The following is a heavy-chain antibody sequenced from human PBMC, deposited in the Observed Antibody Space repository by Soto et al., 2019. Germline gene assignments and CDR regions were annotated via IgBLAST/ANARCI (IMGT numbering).Heavy chain of an antibody. Sequence: SETLSLTCTVSGGSMRNVYWSWIRQPPGKRLEWIGFIFHSGNAKYNPSLKSRVTISIDTSKSQFSLSLDSATAADTAVYFCARAHAPTLPFDYWGLGALVTVSS. CDR3: ARAHAPTLPFDY. D-gene: IGHD2-15*01. J-gene: IGHJ4*01. CDR1: GGSMRNVY. CDR2: IFHSGNA. V-gene: IGHV4-59*01.